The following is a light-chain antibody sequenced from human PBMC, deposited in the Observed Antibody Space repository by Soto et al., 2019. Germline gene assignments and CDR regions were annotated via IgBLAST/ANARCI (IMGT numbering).Light chain of an antibody. Sequence: DIQMNQSPSALSAYVGDRVTITCRASQSISSYLNWYQHKPGKAPKLLIYAASSLQTGVPSRFSGSRSGTDFALTVSSLQREDFATYYCQQTDTFPRTFGQGTKVDIK. V-gene: IGKV1-39*01. CDR3: QQTDTFPRT. CDR2: AAS. J-gene: IGKJ1*01. CDR1: QSISSY.